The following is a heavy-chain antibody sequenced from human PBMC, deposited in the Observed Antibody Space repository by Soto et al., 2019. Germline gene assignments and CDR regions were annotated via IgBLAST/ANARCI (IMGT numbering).Heavy chain of an antibody. CDR2: IYSTGTT. D-gene: IGHD3-10*01. CDR1: GFTVGNNY. CDR3: AKDGRGSGSHYNSSGY. V-gene: IGHV3-53*01. Sequence: EVQLVESGGGLIQPGGSLKLSCAASGFTVGNNYMSWVRQAPGKGLGWVSLIYSTGTTKYADSVKGRFTVSRDNAKNTLYLQMNSLRAEDTAVYYCAKDGRGSGSHYNSSGYWGQGTLVTVSS. J-gene: IGHJ4*02.